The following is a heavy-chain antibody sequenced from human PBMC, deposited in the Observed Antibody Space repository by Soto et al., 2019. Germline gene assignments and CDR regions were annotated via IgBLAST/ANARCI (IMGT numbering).Heavy chain of an antibody. CDR3: VKDRSLAVVDVYSFDY. J-gene: IGHJ4*02. Sequence: RLSGSASGLTFSYYVMHWVRQAPGKGLEFVAAIVSNGGSTYYADSVKGRFTISRDNSKNTLYLQMSSLSLEDTAVYYCVKDRSLAVVDVYSFDYCRQVCLDAVS. D-gene: IGHD3-22*01. V-gene: IGHV3-64D*06. CDR1: GLTFSYYV. CDR2: IVSNGGST.